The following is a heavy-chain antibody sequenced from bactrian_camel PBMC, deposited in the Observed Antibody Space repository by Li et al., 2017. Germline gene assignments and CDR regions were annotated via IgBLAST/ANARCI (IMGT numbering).Heavy chain of an antibody. Sequence: HEQLVESGGGSVQAGGSLTHSCSISGRTDGVNCMGWFRQASGKKRGEVATLFTGGESIVRNEYADSVKGRFTISRDAATNTVYLQMNSLIPEDTAMYYCAAGPRICERDGCCRGDDHYYWGQGTQVTVS. J-gene: IGHJ4*01. CDR1: GRTDGVNC. CDR3: AAGPRICERDGCCRGDDHYY. D-gene: IGHD1*01. CDR2: FTGGESIVRN. V-gene: IGHV3S53*01.